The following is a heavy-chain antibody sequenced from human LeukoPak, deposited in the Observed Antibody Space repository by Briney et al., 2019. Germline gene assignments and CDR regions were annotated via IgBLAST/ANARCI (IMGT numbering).Heavy chain of an antibody. J-gene: IGHJ3*02. CDR2: ANINYGTA. D-gene: IGHD1-26*01. CDR1: AASFSIYA. Sequence: AVKLTCNASAASFSIYAISWGRLGHGPGLGREGVANINYGTANYAQKFQGRVTMTRDTSISTAYMELSRLRSDDTAVYYCAREGLGDSGSYGDASAFDIWGQGTMVTVSS. V-gene: IGHV1-2*02. CDR3: AREGLGDSGSYGDASAFDI.